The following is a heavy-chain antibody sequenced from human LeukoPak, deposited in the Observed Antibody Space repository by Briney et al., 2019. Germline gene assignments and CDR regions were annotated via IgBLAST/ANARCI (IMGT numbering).Heavy chain of an antibody. CDR2: INHSGST. CDR3: ARGLFYGDLTRFDY. D-gene: IGHD4-17*01. V-gene: IGHV4-34*01. CDR1: GGSFSGYY. Sequence: PSETLSLTCAVYGGSFSGYYGSWIRQPPGKGLEWIGEINHSGSTNYNPSLKSRVTISVDTSKNQFSLKLSSVTAADTAVYYCARGLFYGDLTRFDYWGQGTLVTVSS. J-gene: IGHJ4*02.